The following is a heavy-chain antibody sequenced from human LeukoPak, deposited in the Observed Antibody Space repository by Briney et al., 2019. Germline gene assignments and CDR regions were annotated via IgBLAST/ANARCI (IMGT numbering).Heavy chain of an antibody. J-gene: IGHJ4*02. Sequence: PGGSLRLSCAASGFTFSSYSMNWVRQAPGNGLEWVSSISSSSSYIYYADSVKGRFTISRDNAKNSLYLQMNSLRAEDTAVYYCARDYYDSSGYFDYWGQGTLVTVSS. D-gene: IGHD3-22*01. CDR2: ISSSSSYI. CDR1: GFTFSSYS. V-gene: IGHV3-21*01. CDR3: ARDYYDSSGYFDY.